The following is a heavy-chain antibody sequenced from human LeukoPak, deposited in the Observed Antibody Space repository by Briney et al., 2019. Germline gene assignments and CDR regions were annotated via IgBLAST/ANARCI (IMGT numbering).Heavy chain of an antibody. V-gene: IGHV3-7*05. Sequence: PGGSLRLSCADSGFLFSNSWMAWVRQAPGRGLEGLGHINQDGSAKNCVDSVKGRFTISRDNAKNSLYLQMNSLRAEDTAMYYCARDSGYNAFDYWGQGTLVTVSS. D-gene: IGHD5-12*01. J-gene: IGHJ4*02. CDR2: INQDGSAK. CDR1: GFLFSNSW. CDR3: ARDSGYNAFDY.